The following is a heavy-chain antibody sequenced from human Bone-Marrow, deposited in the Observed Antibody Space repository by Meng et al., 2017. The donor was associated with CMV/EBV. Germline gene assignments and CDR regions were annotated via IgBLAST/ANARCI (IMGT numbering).Heavy chain of an antibody. D-gene: IGHD3-22*01. CDR2: IYYSGST. CDR3: ARDRYYDSSGYYTAHAFDI. J-gene: IGHJ3*02. V-gene: IGHV4-61*01. Sequence: SETLSLTCTVSGGSVSSGSHYWSWIRQPPGKGLEWIGYIYYSGSTNYNPSLKSRVTISVDTSKNQFSLKLSSVTAADTAVYYCARDRYYDSSGYYTAHAFDIWGQGTMVTVSS. CDR1: GGSVSSGSHY.